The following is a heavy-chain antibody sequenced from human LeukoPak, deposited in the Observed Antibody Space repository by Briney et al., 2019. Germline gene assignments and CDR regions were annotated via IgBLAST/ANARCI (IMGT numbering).Heavy chain of an antibody. D-gene: IGHD1-26*01. CDR1: GFTFSNYV. Sequence: GGSLRLSCVVSGFTFSNYVMHWVRQAPGKGLEWVAVISYDGNNKYYAGSVKGRFTISRDNSKNTLYLHMNSLRPEDTAVYYCARSKVGPGWFRTHYYYYYMDVWGKGTTVTVSS. CDR2: ISYDGNNK. CDR3: ARSKVGPGWFRTHYYYYYMDV. V-gene: IGHV3-30*04. J-gene: IGHJ6*03.